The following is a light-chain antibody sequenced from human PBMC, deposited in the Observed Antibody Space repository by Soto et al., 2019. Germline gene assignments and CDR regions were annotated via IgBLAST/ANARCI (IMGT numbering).Light chain of an antibody. J-gene: IGLJ3*02. CDR1: SSNIGAGYD. V-gene: IGLV1-40*01. Sequence: QSVLTQPPSVSGAPGQRVTISCTGSSSNIGAGYDVHWYQQLPGTAPKLLIYGNSNRPSGVTDRFSGSKSGTSASLAITGLQAEDEADYCCQSYDSSLSGLWVFGGGTKLTVL. CDR3: QSYDSSLSGLWV. CDR2: GNS.